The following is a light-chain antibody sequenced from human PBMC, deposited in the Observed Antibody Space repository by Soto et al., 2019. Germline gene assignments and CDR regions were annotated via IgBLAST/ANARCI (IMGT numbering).Light chain of an antibody. Sequence: EIVLTQSPDTLSLSPGEXATLSCRASQSVTSTYLAWYQQRPGQSPRLLIFAAYSRAAGVPDRFSGSGSGTDFTLTISRLEPGDFAVYYCQHYGNSPQTFGQGTKVDIK. CDR2: AAY. J-gene: IGKJ1*01. CDR3: QHYGNSPQT. CDR1: QSVTSTY. V-gene: IGKV3-20*01.